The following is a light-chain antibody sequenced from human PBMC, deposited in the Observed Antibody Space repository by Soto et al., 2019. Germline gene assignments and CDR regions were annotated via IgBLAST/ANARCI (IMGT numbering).Light chain of an antibody. CDR2: DAS. V-gene: IGKV3-20*01. J-gene: IGKJ4*01. Sequence: EIVLTQSPGTLSLSPGERATLSCRASQSVTNSYLAWYQQKPGQAPRLFIYDASRRATGIPDRFSGSGSGTDFTLTISRLQPEDFAVYYCQQYGRSLTFGGGTEVEIK. CDR3: QQYGRSLT. CDR1: QSVTNSY.